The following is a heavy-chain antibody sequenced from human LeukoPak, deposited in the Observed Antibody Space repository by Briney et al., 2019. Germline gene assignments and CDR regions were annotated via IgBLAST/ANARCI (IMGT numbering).Heavy chain of an antibody. CDR3: VRTDVDTAMGNNWFDP. J-gene: IGHJ5*02. Sequence: SETLSLTCTVSGGSISSSSYYWGWIRQPPGKGLEWIGSIYYSGSTYYNPTLKSRVTISVDTSKNQFSLKLSSVTAADTAVYYCVRTDVDTAMGNNWFDPWGQGTLVTVSS. V-gene: IGHV4-39*01. CDR1: GGSISSSSYY. CDR2: IYYSGST. D-gene: IGHD5-18*01.